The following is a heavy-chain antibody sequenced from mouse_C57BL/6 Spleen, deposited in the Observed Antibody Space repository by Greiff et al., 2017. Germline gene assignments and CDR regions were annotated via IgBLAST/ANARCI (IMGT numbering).Heavy chain of an antibody. Sequence: QVQLQQPGAELVKPGASVKLSCKASGYTFTSYWMQWVKQRPGQGLEWIGEIDPSDSYTNYNQKFKGKATLTVDTSSSTAYMQLSILTSEDSAVDYWAALSSYGAMDYWGQGTSVTVAS. CDR3: AALSSYGAMDY. CDR2: IDPSDSYT. V-gene: IGHV1-50*01. J-gene: IGHJ4*01. D-gene: IGHD1-1*01. CDR1: GYTFTSYW.